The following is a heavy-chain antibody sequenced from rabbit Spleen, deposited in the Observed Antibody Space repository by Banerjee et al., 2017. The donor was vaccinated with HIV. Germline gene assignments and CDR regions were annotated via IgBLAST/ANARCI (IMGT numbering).Heavy chain of an antibody. Sequence: QSLEESGGDLVKPGASLTLTCTASGFSFSSSYSMCWVRQAPGKGLEWIACIYAGGSGSTYYASWAKGRFTISKASSTTVTLQMTSLTAADTATYFCARDDGSGHYIDGYFNLWGPGTLVTVS. CDR3: ARDDGSGHYIDGYFNL. V-gene: IGHV1S40*01. D-gene: IGHD1-1*01. CDR2: IYAGGSGST. J-gene: IGHJ4*01. CDR1: GFSFSSSYS.